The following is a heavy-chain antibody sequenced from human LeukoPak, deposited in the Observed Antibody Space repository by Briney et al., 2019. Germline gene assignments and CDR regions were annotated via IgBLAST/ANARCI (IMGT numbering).Heavy chain of an antibody. CDR1: GYTFTSYG. CDR2: ISAYNGNT. CDR3: ARGAIFGVPNQPYYYYYMDV. D-gene: IGHD3-3*01. V-gene: IGHV1-18*01. Sequence: GASVKVSCKASGYTFTSYGISWVRQAPGQGLEWMGWISAYNGNTNYAQKLQGRVTMTTDTSTSTAYMELRSLRSDDTAVYYCARGAIFGVPNQPYYYYYMDVWGKGTTVTVSS. J-gene: IGHJ6*03.